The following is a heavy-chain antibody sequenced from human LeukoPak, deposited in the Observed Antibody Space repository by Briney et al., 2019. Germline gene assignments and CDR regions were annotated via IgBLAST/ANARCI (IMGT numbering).Heavy chain of an antibody. V-gene: IGHV4-30-2*01. CDR1: GGSISSGGYS. D-gene: IGHD3-3*01. CDR3: ARGKNDFWSGNWFDP. CDR2: IYHSGST. J-gene: IGHJ5*02. Sequence: SEALSLTCAVSGGSISSGGYSWSWIRQPPGKGLEWIGYIYHSGSTYYNPSLKSRVTISVDRSKNQFSLKLSSVTAADTAVYYCARGKNDFWSGNWFDPWGQGTLVTVSS.